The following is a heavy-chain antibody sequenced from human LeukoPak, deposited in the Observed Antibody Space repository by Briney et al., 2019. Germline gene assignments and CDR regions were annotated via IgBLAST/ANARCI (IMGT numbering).Heavy chain of an antibody. V-gene: IGHV3-74*01. J-gene: IGHJ4*02. CDR3: AKGSNFAFDN. D-gene: IGHD1-1*01. CDR2: INPDGTAA. Sequence: GGSLRLSCAASGFSFSNFWMHWVRQVPGMGPVWVSQINPDGTAALYADSVKGRFTISRDNAKSTLYLEMSTLRADDTAVYYCAKGSNFAFDNWGQGILVTVSS. CDR1: GFSFSNFW.